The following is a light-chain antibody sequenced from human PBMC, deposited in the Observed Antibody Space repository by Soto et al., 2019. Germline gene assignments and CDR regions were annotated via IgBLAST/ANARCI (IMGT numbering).Light chain of an antibody. V-gene: IGLV2-14*03. CDR2: DVN. Sequence: QSALTQPASVSGSPGQSITISCTGTRSDIGAYNFVSWYQQHPGEVPKLILYDVNVRPSGVSNRFSGSKSGNTASLTISGRQAEDEADYYCTSGTTSTTMIFGGETKLTVL. CDR1: RSDIGAYNF. J-gene: IGLJ2*01. CDR3: TSGTTSTTMI.